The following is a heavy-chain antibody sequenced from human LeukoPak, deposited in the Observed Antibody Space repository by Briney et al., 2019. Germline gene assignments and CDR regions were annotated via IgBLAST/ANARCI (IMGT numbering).Heavy chain of an antibody. Sequence: PSETLSLTCAVSGGSISSGDYSWSWIRQPPGKGLEWIGNIYYSGSTYYNPSLKSRVTISVDTSKNQFSLKLSSVTAADTAVYYCARARNYYDSSGLYYEGDAFDIWGQGTMVTVSS. J-gene: IGHJ3*02. D-gene: IGHD3-22*01. CDR1: GGSISSGDYS. CDR2: IYYSGST. CDR3: ARARNYYDSSGLYYEGDAFDI. V-gene: IGHV4-30-4*07.